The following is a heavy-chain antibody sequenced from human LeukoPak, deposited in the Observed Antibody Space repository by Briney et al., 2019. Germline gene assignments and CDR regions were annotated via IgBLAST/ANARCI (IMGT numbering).Heavy chain of an antibody. Sequence: GRSLRLSCATSGFTFRNHGMHWVRQAPGKGLEWVAVIWYDGSDKYYADSVKGRFTVSRDNSKNTMYLQTDSLRAEDTAVFYCAKALAFSNYYFDYWGQGTLVTVSS. CDR3: AKALAFSNYYFDY. J-gene: IGHJ4*02. D-gene: IGHD4-11*01. V-gene: IGHV3-33*06. CDR2: IWYDGSDK. CDR1: GFTFRNHG.